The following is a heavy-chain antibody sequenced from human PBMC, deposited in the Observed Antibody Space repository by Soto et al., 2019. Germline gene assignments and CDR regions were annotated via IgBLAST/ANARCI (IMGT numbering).Heavy chain of an antibody. J-gene: IGHJ4*02. D-gene: IGHD2-15*01. Sequence: EVQLLESGGGLVQPGGSLRLSCAASGFTFSSYAMSWVRQAPGKGLEWVSAISGSGGSTYYADSVKGRFTISRDNSKNTLYLQMNSLRAEDTVVYYCAKGDIVVVVANDYWGQGTLVTVSS. CDR3: AKGDIVVVVANDY. CDR1: GFTFSSYA. CDR2: ISGSGGST. V-gene: IGHV3-23*01.